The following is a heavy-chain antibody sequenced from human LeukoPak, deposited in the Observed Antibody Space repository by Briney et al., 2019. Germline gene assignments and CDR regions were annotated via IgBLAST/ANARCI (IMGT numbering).Heavy chain of an antibody. CDR2: IHYSGSS. CDR1: GASISSDDNY. CDR3: AREGCDFWSGSRGWFDP. J-gene: IGHJ5*02. D-gene: IGHD3-3*01. V-gene: IGHV4-30-4*01. Sequence: SETLSLTCTVSGASISSDDNYWSWIRQPPGKGLEWIGYIHYSGSSLYNPSLKSRVTISVDTSKNQFSLRLSSVAAADTAVYYCAREGCDFWSGSRGWFDPWGQGTLVTVSS.